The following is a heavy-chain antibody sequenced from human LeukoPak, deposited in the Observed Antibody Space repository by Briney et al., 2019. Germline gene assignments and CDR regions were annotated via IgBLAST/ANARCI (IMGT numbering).Heavy chain of an antibody. CDR3: AKASGITAAGTLLDV. J-gene: IGHJ6*02. D-gene: IGHD6-13*01. CDR1: GFPFISYA. V-gene: IGHV3-23*01. Sequence: PGGSLLLSCAASGFPFISYAMSWVRQAPGKGLEGVSGIIGSGGSTYYADSGKGRFTISRDNSKNTLYLQMNSLRAEDTAVYYCAKASGITAAGTLLDVWGQGTTVTVSS. CDR2: IIGSGGST.